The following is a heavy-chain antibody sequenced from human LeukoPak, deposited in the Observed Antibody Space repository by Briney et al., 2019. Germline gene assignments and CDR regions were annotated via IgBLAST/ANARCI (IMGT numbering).Heavy chain of an antibody. J-gene: IGHJ4*02. CDR1: GFTFSSYS. V-gene: IGHV3-21*01. Sequence: GGSLRLSCAASGFTFSSYSMNWVRQAPGKGLEWVSSISSSSSYIYYADSVKGRFTISRDNAKNSLYLQMNSLRAEDTAVYYRARGGYSTIYYFDYWGQGTLVTVSS. CDR3: ARGGYSTIYYFDY. D-gene: IGHD3-22*01. CDR2: ISSSSSYI.